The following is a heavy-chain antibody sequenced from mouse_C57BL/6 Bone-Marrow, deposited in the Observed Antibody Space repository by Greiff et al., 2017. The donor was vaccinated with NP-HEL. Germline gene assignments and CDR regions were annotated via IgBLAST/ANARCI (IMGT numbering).Heavy chain of an antibody. J-gene: IGHJ1*03. V-gene: IGHV5-15*01. D-gene: IGHD4-1*01. CDR2: ISNLAYSI. CDR3: ARLGRYFDV. CDR1: GFTFSDYG. Sequence: EVKLVESGGGLVQPGGSLKLSCAASGFTFSDYGMAWVRQAPRKGPAWVAFISNLAYSIYYADAVTGRFTISRENAKNTLYLEMSSLRSEDTAMYYCARLGRYFDVWGTGTTVTVSS.